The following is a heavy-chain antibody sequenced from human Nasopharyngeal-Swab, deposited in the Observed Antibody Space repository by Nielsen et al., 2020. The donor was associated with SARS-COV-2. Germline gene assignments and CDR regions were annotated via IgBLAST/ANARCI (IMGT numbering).Heavy chain of an antibody. J-gene: IGHJ4*02. D-gene: IGHD5-18*01. V-gene: IGHV3-23*01. CDR1: GFTFSSYA. Sequence: GESLKISCAASGFTFSSYAMSWVRQAPGKGLEWVSAISGSGGSTYYADSVKGRFTISRDNSKNTLYLQMNSLRAEDTAVYYCAKDVDTAMVSTQFDYWGQGTLVTVSS. CDR3: AKDVDTAMVSTQFDY. CDR2: ISGSGGST.